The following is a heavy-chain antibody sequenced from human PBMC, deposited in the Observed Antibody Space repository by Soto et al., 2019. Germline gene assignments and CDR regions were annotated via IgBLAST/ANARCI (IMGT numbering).Heavy chain of an antibody. CDR1: GFTFSSYG. CDR3: AKDQGRNYDYYYMDV. CDR2: ISYDGNNK. J-gene: IGHJ6*03. Sequence: QVQLVESGGGVVQPGRSLRLSCAASGFTFSSYGMHWVRQAPGKGLEWVAVISYDGNNKYYADSVKGRFTIASDNCKNTRYLQLNSLRAEDTAVYYCAKDQGRNYDYYYMDVWCKGTTVTVSS. V-gene: IGHV3-30*18.